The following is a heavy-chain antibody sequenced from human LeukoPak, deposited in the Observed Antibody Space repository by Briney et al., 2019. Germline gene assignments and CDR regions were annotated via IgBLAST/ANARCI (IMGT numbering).Heavy chain of an antibody. Sequence: GGSLRLSCAASGFTFSSYGMHWVRQAPGKGLEWVAVIWYDGSNKYYADSVKGRFTISRDNAKNSLYLQMNSLRAEDTAVYYCARAETNRTVATLWYFVYWGQGTLVTVSS. V-gene: IGHV3-33*01. CDR2: IWYDGSNK. CDR1: GFTFSSYG. J-gene: IGHJ4*02. CDR3: ARAETNRTVATLWYFVY. D-gene: IGHD5-12*01.